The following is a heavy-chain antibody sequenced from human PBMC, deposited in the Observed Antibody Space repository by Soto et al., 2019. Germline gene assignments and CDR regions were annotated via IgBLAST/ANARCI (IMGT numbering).Heavy chain of an antibody. Sequence: GGSLRLSCAASGFTFYDYGMHWVRQAPGKGLEWVSRISWNSGSIGYADSVKGRFIISRDNAKNPLYLQMNSLRAEDTALYYCAKAVGSYGNFDYWGQGTLVTVSS. CDR2: ISWNSGSI. CDR3: AKAVGSYGNFDY. D-gene: IGHD5-18*01. J-gene: IGHJ4*02. CDR1: GFTFYDYG. V-gene: IGHV3-9*01.